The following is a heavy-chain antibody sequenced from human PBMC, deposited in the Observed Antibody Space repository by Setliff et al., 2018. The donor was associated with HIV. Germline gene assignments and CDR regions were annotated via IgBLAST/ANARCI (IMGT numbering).Heavy chain of an antibody. D-gene: IGHD6-13*01. Sequence: GGSLRLSCAAYGFTFSSYSMNWVRQAPGKGLEWVSSISSSSGYIYYADSVKGRFTISRDDAKNSLYLQMNSLRAEDTAVYYCAAGIAAAGDYWGQGTLVTSPQ. V-gene: IGHV3-21*01. CDR2: ISSSSGYI. CDR3: AAGIAAAGDY. J-gene: IGHJ4*02. CDR1: GFTFSSYS.